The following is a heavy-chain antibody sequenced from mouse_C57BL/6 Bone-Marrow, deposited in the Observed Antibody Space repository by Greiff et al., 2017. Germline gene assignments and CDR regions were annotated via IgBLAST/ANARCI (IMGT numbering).Heavy chain of an antibody. CDR3: ARRTGREYCDV. CDR2: ISSGSSTI. D-gene: IGHD4-1*01. J-gene: IGHJ1*03. CDR1: GFTFSDYG. V-gene: IGHV5-17*01. Sequence: EVKLVESGGGLVKPGGSLKLSCAASGFTFSDYGMHWVRQAPETGLEWVAYISSGSSTIYYADTVKGRFTISRDNAKNTLFLQMTSLRSEDTAMYYCARRTGREYCDVWGTGTTVTVSS.